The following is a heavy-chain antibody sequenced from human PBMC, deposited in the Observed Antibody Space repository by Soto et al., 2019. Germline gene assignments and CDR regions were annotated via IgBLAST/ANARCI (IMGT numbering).Heavy chain of an antibody. CDR3: ARKSGRDCHSGGGCFSLDV. CDR1: GETLNSNP. J-gene: IGHJ4*02. Sequence: QVQLVQSGAEVKKPGSSLKVSCKDFGETLNSNPIGWVRQAPGQGLEWVGGLVPLSDRTNYAQELQGRVTVTADGSTSTVYMELSNLKSDDTAVYYCARKSGRDCHSGGGCFSLDVWGQGSLITVSS. D-gene: IGHD2-15*01. CDR2: LVPLSDRT. V-gene: IGHV1-69*01.